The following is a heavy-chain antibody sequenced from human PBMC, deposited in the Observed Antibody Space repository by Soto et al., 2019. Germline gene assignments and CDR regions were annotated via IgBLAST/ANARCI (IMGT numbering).Heavy chain of an antibody. Sequence: LSLTCAVYGGSFSGYYWSWIRQPPGKGLEWIGEINHSGSTNYNPSLKSRVTISVDTSKNQFSLKLSSVTAADTAVYYCARGAGGITMIVVVIDGAYFDYWGQGTLVTVSS. CDR2: INHSGST. CDR3: ARGAGGITMIVVVIDGAYFDY. V-gene: IGHV4-34*01. J-gene: IGHJ4*02. CDR1: GGSFSGYY. D-gene: IGHD3-22*01.